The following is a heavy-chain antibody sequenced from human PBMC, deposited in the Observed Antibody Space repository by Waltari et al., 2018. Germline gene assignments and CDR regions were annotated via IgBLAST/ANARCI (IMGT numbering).Heavy chain of an antibody. CDR2: INPNNGAT. V-gene: IGHV1-2*02. D-gene: IGHD7-27*01. CDR3: ARDRWGESHGYGY. J-gene: IGHJ4*02. CDR1: GYTFTVYY. Sequence: QVQLVQSGVEEKKPGASVRVSCKASGYTFTVYYLHWIRQAPGQGPEWMGWINPNNGATKYAQKFQGRVTMTRDTSINTAYLEVTSDDTAVYYCARDRWGESHGYGYWGRGTLVTVSS.